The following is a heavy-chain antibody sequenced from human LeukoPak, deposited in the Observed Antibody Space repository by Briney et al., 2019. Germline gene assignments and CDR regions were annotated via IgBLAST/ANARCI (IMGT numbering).Heavy chain of an antibody. Sequence: PSETLSLTCTVSGGSMSTYYWSWIRQSPGKGLEWVGCNYYSGSTSYNPSLKSRLTISIDTSKTQFYLKLSSVTGADTAVYYCARVVYSGSWGYFDYWGQGILVTVSS. V-gene: IGHV4-59*01. CDR2: NYYSGST. J-gene: IGHJ4*02. CDR1: GGSMSTYY. D-gene: IGHD3-10*01. CDR3: ARVVYSGSWGYFDY.